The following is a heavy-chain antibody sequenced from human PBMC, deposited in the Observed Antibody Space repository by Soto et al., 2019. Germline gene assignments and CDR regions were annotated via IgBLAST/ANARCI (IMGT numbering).Heavy chain of an antibody. J-gene: IGHJ4*02. CDR3: ARALTDFDV. D-gene: IGHD7-27*01. V-gene: IGHV1-46*01. Sequence: ASVKVSCKTSGDTFSNYYLHWVRQAPGQGLEWMGIVDPKGGRTYYAQKFEGRVTMTSDASTSTVFMHLKSLTSENTAVYFCARALTDFDVWGPGTLVTVSS. CDR1: GDTFSNYY. CDR2: VDPKGGRT.